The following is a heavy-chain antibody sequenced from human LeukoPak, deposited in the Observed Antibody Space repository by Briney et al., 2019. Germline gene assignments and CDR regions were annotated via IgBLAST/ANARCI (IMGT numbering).Heavy chain of an antibody. CDR2: ISYDGSNK. Sequence: LSLTCTVSGGSISSSSYYWGWIRQPPGKGLEWVAVISYDGSNKYYADSVKGRFTISRDNSKNTLYLQMNSLRAEDTAVYYCANPDYGAHRDYWGQGTLVTVSS. CDR1: GGSISSSS. V-gene: IGHV3-30*18. D-gene: IGHD4-17*01. CDR3: ANPDYGAHRDY. J-gene: IGHJ4*02.